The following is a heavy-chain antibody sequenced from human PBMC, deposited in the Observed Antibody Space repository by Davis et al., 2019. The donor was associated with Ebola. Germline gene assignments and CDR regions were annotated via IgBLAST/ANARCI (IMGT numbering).Heavy chain of an antibody. J-gene: IGHJ4*02. V-gene: IGHV1-2*06. CDR3: ARGHNYAHEY. CDR1: GYTFTDYN. Sequence: ASVKVSCKAPGYTFTDYNIHWMRQAPGQGLEWLGRVILKSGATNYAQKFQGRVTMTRDTSISTVYMELSRLRYDDTADYYCARGHNYAHEYWGQGTLVTVSS. CDR2: VILKSGAT. D-gene: IGHD4-11*01.